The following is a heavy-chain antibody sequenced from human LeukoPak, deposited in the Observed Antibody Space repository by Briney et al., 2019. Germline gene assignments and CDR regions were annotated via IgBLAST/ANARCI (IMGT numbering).Heavy chain of an antibody. D-gene: IGHD3-22*01. CDR3: ARGLRWDSSGYCNY. Sequence: GRSLRLSCAASGFTFSSYAMHWVRQAPGKGLEWVAVISYDGSNKYYADSVKGRFTISRDNSKNTLYLQMNSLRAEDTAVYYCARGLRWDSSGYCNYWGQGTLVTVSS. V-gene: IGHV3-30-3*01. J-gene: IGHJ4*02. CDR2: ISYDGSNK. CDR1: GFTFSSYA.